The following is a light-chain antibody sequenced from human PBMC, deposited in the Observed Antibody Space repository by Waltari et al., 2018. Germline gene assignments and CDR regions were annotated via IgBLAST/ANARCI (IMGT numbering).Light chain of an antibody. J-gene: IGKJ4*02. CDR2: GAS. V-gene: IGKV3-15*01. CDR3: QQYNNWPRA. CDR1: HNISSA. Sequence: ETIVTQSPDTLSVSPGERATLSCRASHNISSALAWYQHNPGQPPRLLIYGASTRTSGLPARFSGSGSGTEFTLTITSIQSEDFAIYYCQQYNNWPRAFGRGTRVEIK.